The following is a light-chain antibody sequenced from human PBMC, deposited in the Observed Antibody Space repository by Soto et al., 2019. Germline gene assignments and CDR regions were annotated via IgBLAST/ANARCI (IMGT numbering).Light chain of an antibody. CDR1: QSFRGL. V-gene: IGKV3-11*01. J-gene: IGKJ5*01. CDR2: DAY. Sequence: VLTRARVSLCLSPGERAARSFRASQSFRGLLAWYQQKPGQAPRLLIYDAYNRATGIPPRFSGSGSGTDFTLTISSLEPEDSAVYYCQQRHMWPITFGQGTRLEIK. CDR3: QQRHMWPIT.